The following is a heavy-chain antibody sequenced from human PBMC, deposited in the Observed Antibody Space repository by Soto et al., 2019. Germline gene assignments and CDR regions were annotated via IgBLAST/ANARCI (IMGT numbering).Heavy chain of an antibody. V-gene: IGHV4-39*01. D-gene: IGHD3-22*01. J-gene: IGHJ4*02. CDR1: GGSISSSY. CDR3: ARHYYDSSGYGVFDY. CDR2: IYYSGST. Sequence: SETLSLTCTVSGGSISSSYWGWIRQPPGKGLEWIGSIYYSGSTYYNPSLKSRVTISVDTSKNQFSLKLSSVTAADTAVYYCARHYYDSSGYGVFDYWGQGTLVTVSS.